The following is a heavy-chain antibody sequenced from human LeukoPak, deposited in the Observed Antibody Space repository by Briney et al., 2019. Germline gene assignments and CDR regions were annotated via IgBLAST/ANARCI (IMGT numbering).Heavy chain of an antibody. V-gene: IGHV3-53*01. CDR2: IYSGGST. CDR1: GLTVSSNC. J-gene: IGHJ4*02. Sequence: PGGSLRLSCAASGLTVSSNCMSWVRQAPGKGLEWVSFIYSGGSTYYTDSVKGRFTISRDNAKNSLFLQMNSLRAEDTAVYYCAREVTPYYWGQGTLVTVSS. D-gene: IGHD4-23*01. CDR3: AREVTPYY.